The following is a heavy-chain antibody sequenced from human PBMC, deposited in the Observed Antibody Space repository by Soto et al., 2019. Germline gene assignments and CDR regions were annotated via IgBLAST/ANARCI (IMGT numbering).Heavy chain of an antibody. CDR3: AREPSEGRVGNWFES. CDR2: ISSSTSYV. Sequence: VHLVDSGGGLVKPGGSLRLSCAASGFAFSRYGMNWLRQAPGKGLEWVASISSSTSYVYHADSVKGCFSTSRDNAKNILHLEMYGLRTEDTAVYYSAREPSEGRVGNWFESWGQGTLVTVSS. CDR1: GFAFSRYG. D-gene: IGHD2-2*01. J-gene: IGHJ5*01. V-gene: IGHV3-21*06.